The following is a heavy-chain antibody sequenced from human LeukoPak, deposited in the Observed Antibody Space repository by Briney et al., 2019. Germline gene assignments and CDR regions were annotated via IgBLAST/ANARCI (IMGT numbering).Heavy chain of an antibody. V-gene: IGHV3-30*14. J-gene: IGHJ6*03. CDR2: ISYDGSNK. CDR1: GFTFSSYA. Sequence: QPGGSLRLSCAASGFTFSSYAMHWVRQAPGKGLEWVAVISYDGSNKYYADSVKGRFTISRDNSKNTLYLQMNSLRAEDTAVYYCARGGNSYYYYMDVWGKGTTVTISS. CDR3: ARGGNSYYYYMDV. D-gene: IGHD2-15*01.